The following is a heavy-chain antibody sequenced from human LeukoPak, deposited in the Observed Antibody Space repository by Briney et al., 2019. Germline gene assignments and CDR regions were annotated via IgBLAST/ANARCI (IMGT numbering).Heavy chain of an antibody. Sequence: PSETLSLTCTVSGGSISSYYWSWIRQPAGKGLEWIGHIYTSGSTNYNPSLKSRVTMSVDTSKNQFSLKLSSVTAADTAVYYCARDYYDSSGYLGDAFDIWGQGTMVTVSS. CDR2: IYTSGST. J-gene: IGHJ3*02. CDR1: GGSISSYY. CDR3: ARDYYDSSGYLGDAFDI. V-gene: IGHV4-4*07. D-gene: IGHD3-22*01.